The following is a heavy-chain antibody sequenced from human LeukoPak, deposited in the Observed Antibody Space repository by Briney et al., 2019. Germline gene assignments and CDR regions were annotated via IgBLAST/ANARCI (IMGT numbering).Heavy chain of an antibody. CDR3: ARDVGYYGSGIYP. Sequence: SETLSLTCTVSGGSISTSNYYWGWIRQPPGKGLEWIGNIFYSGSTYYSPSLKSRVTISLDTSRNQFSLKLNSVTAADTAVYYCARDVGYYGSGIYPWGQGTLVTVSS. CDR1: GGSISTSNYY. D-gene: IGHD3-10*01. CDR2: IFYSGST. J-gene: IGHJ5*02. V-gene: IGHV4-39*07.